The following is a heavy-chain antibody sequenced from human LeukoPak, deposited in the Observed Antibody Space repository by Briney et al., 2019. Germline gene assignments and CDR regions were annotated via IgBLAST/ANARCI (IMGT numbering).Heavy chain of an antibody. D-gene: IGHD3-22*01. CDR3: AKGMYYYEYYFDY. V-gene: IGHV3-23*01. Sequence: GGSLRLYCAASGFTFSSYAMSWVRQAPGKGLEWVSAISGSGGSTYYADSVKGRFTISRDNSKNTLYLQMNSLRAEDTAVYYCAKGMYYYEYYFDYWGQGTLVTVSS. CDR2: ISGSGGST. CDR1: GFTFSSYA. J-gene: IGHJ4*02.